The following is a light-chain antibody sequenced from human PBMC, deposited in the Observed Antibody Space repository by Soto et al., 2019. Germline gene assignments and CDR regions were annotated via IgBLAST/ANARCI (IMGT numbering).Light chain of an antibody. V-gene: IGLV1-47*01. CDR3: AAWDDSLSAPWV. J-gene: IGLJ3*02. CDR1: SSNIGSNY. Sequence: QPVLTQPPSASGTPGQRVTISCSGSSSNIGSNYVYWYQQLPGTAPKLLIYRNNQRPSGVPDRFSCSKSGTSASLAISGLRSEDEADYYCAAWDDSLSAPWVFGGGTKLTVL. CDR2: RNN.